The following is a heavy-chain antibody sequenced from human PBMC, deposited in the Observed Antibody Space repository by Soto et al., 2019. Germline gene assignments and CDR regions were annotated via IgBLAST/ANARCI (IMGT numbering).Heavy chain of an antibody. J-gene: IGHJ5*02. D-gene: IGHD3-22*01. CDR1: GFTFRSYG. Sequence: GWSLRLSCAASGFTFRSYGMHWVRQAPGKGLEWVAVIWDDGSDKKYADSVKGRFTVSRDNSKNTLFLQMSSLRAEDTAVYYCARDPQINSDTSGYVGSWGPGTLVTVSS. V-gene: IGHV3-33*01. CDR2: IWDDGSDK. CDR3: ARDPQINSDTSGYVGS.